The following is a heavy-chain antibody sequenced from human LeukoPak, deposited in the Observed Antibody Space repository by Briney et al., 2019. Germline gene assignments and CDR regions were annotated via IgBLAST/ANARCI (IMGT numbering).Heavy chain of an antibody. CDR2: MRTSSNTI. CDR1: GFTFSSYN. CDR3: ARDSGGSSGWYYFDY. D-gene: IGHD6-13*01. Sequence: GGSLRLSCTASGFTFSSYNMNWVRQAPGKGLEWVSYMRTSSNTIYYADSVKGRFTISRDNAKNSLYLQMNSLRDEDTAVYYRARDSGGSSGWYYFDYWGQGTLVTVSS. V-gene: IGHV3-48*02. J-gene: IGHJ4*02.